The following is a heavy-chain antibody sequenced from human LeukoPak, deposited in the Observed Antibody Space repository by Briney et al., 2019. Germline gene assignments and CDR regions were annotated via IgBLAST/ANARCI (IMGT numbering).Heavy chain of an antibody. Sequence: PSETLSLTCAVYGGSFSGYYWSWIRQPPGKGLEWIGEINHSGSTNYNPSLKSRVTISVDTSKNQFSLKLSSVTAADTAVYYCARGRWFDPWGQGTLVTVSS. CDR3: ARGRWFDP. CDR2: INHSGST. CDR1: GGSFSGYY. V-gene: IGHV4-34*01. J-gene: IGHJ5*02.